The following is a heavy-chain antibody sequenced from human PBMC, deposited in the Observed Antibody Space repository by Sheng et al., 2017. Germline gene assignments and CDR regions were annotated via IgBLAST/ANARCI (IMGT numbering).Heavy chain of an antibody. CDR1: GYSISSGYY. J-gene: IGHJ4*02. V-gene: IGHV4-38-2*01. D-gene: IGHD5-12*01. CDR2: IYHSGST. Sequence: QVQLQESGPGLVKPSETLSLTCAVSGYSISSGYYWGWIRQPPGKGLEWIGSIYHSGSTYYNPSLKSRVTISVDTSKNQFSLKLSSVTAADTAVYYCARGYVEMATITHRARGSYFDYWGQGTLVTVSS. CDR3: ARGYVEMATITHRARGSYFDY.